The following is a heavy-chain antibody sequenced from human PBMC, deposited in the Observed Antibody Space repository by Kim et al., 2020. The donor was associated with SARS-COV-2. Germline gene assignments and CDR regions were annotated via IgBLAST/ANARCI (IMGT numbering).Heavy chain of an antibody. J-gene: IGHJ4*02. V-gene: IGHV3-33*06. CDR2: CDGSNK. CDR3: ANFES. Sequence: CDGSNKYYADSVMGRFTSSRDNSKNMLFLQMNSLRAEDTAVYYCANFESWGQGTLVTVSS.